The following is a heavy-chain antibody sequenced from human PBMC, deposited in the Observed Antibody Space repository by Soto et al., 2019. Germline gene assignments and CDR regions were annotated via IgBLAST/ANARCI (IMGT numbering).Heavy chain of an antibody. J-gene: IGHJ5*02. V-gene: IGHV4-4*07. D-gene: IGHD3-22*01. CDR1: GGSISSYY. Sequence: NPSETLSLTCTVSGGSISSYYWSWIRQPAGKGLEWIGRIYTSGSTNYNPSLKSRVTMSVDTSKNQFSLKLSSVTAADTAVYYCARDTMKYYYDSSGYPFDPWGQGTLVTVSS. CDR2: IYTSGST. CDR3: ARDTMKYYYDSSGYPFDP.